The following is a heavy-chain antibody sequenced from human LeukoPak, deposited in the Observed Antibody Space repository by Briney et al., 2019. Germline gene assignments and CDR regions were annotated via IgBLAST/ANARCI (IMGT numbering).Heavy chain of an antibody. CDR3: ARDWNYRGLDV. Sequence: ASVKVSCKASGYTFTSSGISWVRQAPGQGLEWMAWISGYDGRTNYAQKFQDRVIMTTDTSTSTAYMELRSLRSDDTAVYYCARDWNYRGLDVWGQGTTATVSS. CDR1: GYTFTSSG. CDR2: ISGYDGRT. J-gene: IGHJ6*02. V-gene: IGHV1-18*01. D-gene: IGHD1-7*01.